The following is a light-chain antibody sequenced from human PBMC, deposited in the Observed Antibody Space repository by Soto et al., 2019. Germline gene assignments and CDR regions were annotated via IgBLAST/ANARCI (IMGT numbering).Light chain of an antibody. V-gene: IGLV2-14*01. CDR1: SSDVGNYKY. J-gene: IGLJ1*01. Sequence: QSVLTQPASVSGSPGQSITISCTGTSSDVGNYKYVSWYQQHPGKAPKLMIYEVSNRPSGVSNRFSGSKSGNTASLTISGLQAEDETDYYWFSDTSSGIYVFGTGTKVTVL. CDR3: FSDTSSGIYV. CDR2: EVS.